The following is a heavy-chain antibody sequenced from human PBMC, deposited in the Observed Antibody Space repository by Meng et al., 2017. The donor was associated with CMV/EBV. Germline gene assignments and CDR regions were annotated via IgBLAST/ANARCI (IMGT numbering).Heavy chain of an antibody. CDR3: ARDWSSSADWYFDL. V-gene: IGHV3-7*01. Sequence: GGSLRPSCAAPGFTFSSYWMSWVRQAPGKGLEWVANIKQDGSEKYYVDSVKGRFTISRDNAKNSLYLQMNSLRAEDTAVYYCARDWSSSADWYFDLWGRGTLVTVSS. CDR2: IKQDGSEK. D-gene: IGHD6-6*01. CDR1: GFTFSSYW. J-gene: IGHJ2*01.